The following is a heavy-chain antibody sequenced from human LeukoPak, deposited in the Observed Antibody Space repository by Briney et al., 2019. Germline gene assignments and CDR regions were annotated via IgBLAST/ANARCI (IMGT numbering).Heavy chain of an antibody. Sequence: SGPTLVNPTQTLTLTCTFSGFSLNTPGVGVGWIRQPPGEALEWLALIYWNNDNRYSPYLRSRLTISKDTSKSQVVLTMTKMDPVDTATYYCAHYGDYRFLYYFDDWGQGTLVTVSS. CDR2: IYWNNDN. CDR3: AHYGDYRFLYYFDD. D-gene: IGHD4-17*01. V-gene: IGHV2-5*01. CDR1: GFSLNTPGVG. J-gene: IGHJ4*02.